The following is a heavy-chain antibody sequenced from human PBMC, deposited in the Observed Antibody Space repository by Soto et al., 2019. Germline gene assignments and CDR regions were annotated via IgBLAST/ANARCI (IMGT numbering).Heavy chain of an antibody. CDR3: AKGGDYDFWSGYNS. J-gene: IGHJ4*02. D-gene: IGHD3-3*01. CDR1: GFTFSSYA. Sequence: EVQLLESGGALVQPGGSLRVSCAASGFTFSSYALSWVRQAPGKGLEWVSGIGASGAGTYYADSVIGRFIISRDNSKNTLYLQMNSLRAEDTAVYYCAKGGDYDFWSGYNSWGQGTLVTVSS. CDR2: IGASGAGT. V-gene: IGHV3-23*01.